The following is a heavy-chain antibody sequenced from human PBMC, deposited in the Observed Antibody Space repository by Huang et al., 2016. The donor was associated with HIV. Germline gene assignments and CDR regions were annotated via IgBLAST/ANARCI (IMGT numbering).Heavy chain of an antibody. CDR3: ARLLVYSVNWFDP. V-gene: IGHV4-39*01. J-gene: IGHJ5*02. Sequence: QVQLQESGPGLVKPSETLSLTCTVSGGSISSSTYYWGWIRQPPGKGLGWIGSIYYSGNTYYNPSLKSRVTISADTSKNQFSLRLSSVTAADTAIYYCARLLVYSVNWFDPWGQGTLVTVSS. CDR2: IYYSGNT. D-gene: IGHD4-4*01. CDR1: GGSISSSTYY.